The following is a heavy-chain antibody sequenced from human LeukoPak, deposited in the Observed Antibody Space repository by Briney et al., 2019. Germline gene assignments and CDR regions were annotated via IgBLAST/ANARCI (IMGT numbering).Heavy chain of an antibody. CDR1: GSTISSGYY. J-gene: IGHJ1*01. Sequence: SETLSLTCTVSGSTISSGYYWGWIRPSPGKGLEWIGIIHHSGHRFERGSTHYNPSLKSRVTVSADPSKTQFSLKLSSVTAADTAVYFCAKNASSGFFNDWGQGTLVIVSS. V-gene: IGHV4-38-2*02. CDR3: AKNASSGFFND. CDR2: IHHSGHRFERGST. D-gene: IGHD6-13*01.